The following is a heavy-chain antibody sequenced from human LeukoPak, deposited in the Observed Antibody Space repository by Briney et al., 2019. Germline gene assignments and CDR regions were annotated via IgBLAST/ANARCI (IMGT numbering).Heavy chain of an antibody. D-gene: IGHD6-13*01. Sequence: GGSLRLSCAASGFTVSSNYMSWVRKAPGKGLEWVSVIYSGGSTYYADSVKGRFTISRDNYKNTLYLQINSLRAEDTAVYYCARDRYSSSWFRYWGQGTLVTVSS. J-gene: IGHJ4*02. CDR1: GFTVSSNY. CDR2: IYSGGST. V-gene: IGHV3-66*01. CDR3: ARDRYSSSWFRY.